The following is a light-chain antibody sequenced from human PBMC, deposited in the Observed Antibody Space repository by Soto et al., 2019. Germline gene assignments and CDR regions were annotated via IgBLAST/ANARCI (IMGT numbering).Light chain of an antibody. Sequence: QSALTQPPSASGSPGQSVTISCTGTSSDVGGYNYVSWYQHHPGKAPKLIVYEVSKRPSGVPDRFSGSKSGNTASLTISGLQAEAEADYYCSSYAGSNNFVFGTGTKLTVL. V-gene: IGLV2-8*01. CDR1: SSDVGGYNY. CDR3: SSYAGSNNFV. J-gene: IGLJ1*01. CDR2: EVS.